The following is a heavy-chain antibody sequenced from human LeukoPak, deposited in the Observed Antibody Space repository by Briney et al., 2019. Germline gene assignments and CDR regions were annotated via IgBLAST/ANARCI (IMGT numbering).Heavy chain of an antibody. CDR3: ARALINYYDSSGYYGKPYYYYYYYMDV. CDR1: GYTFTSYD. J-gene: IGHJ6*03. D-gene: IGHD3-22*01. Sequence: GASVKVSCKASGYTFTSYDINWVRQATGQGLEWMGWMNPNSGNTGYAQKFQGRVTMTRNASISTAYMELSSLRSEDTAVYYCARALINYYDSSGYYGKPYYYYYYYMDVWGKGTTVTVSS. CDR2: MNPNSGNT. V-gene: IGHV1-8*01.